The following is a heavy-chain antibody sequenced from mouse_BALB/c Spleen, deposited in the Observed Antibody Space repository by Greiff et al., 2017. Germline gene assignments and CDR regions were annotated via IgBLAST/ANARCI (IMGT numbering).Heavy chain of an antibody. Sequence: EVQGVESGGGLVQPGGSLRLSCATSGFTFTDYYMSWVRQPPGKALEWLGFIRNKANGYTTEYSASVKGRFTISRDNSQSILYLQMNTLRAEDSATYYCARDSLYDGYAWFAYWGQGTLVTVSA. CDR3: ARDSLYDGYAWFAY. CDR2: IRNKANGYTT. D-gene: IGHD2-3*01. J-gene: IGHJ3*01. V-gene: IGHV7-3*02. CDR1: GFTFTDYY.